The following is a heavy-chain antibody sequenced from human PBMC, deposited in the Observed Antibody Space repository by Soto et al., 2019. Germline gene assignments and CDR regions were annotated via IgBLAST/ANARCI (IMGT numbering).Heavy chain of an antibody. CDR2: INPNSGGT. CDR3: ATERYSITNTCSVFDY. J-gene: IGHJ4*02. Sequence: QVQLVQSGAEVKKPGASVKVSCKASGYTFTDSYIHWVRQAPGQGLEWMGWINPNSGGTNYAEKFQDWVTMTRDTAITTAYMELRRLRSDDSAMYYCATERYSITNTCSVFDYWGQGTLVTVSS. CDR1: GYTFTDSY. V-gene: IGHV1-2*04. D-gene: IGHD3-10*01.